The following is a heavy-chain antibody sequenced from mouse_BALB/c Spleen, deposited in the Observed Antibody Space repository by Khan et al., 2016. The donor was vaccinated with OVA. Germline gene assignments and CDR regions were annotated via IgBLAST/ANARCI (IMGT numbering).Heavy chain of an antibody. Sequence: QVQLQQSGPELVRPCVSVKLSCKVSGYTFTGYAMYWVKQRHAKSLEWSGLISTYSGSTNYNQTFKGKVTITVDTSSSASYMQLARLTSEDSAIYYCARPAYDGYYDCWGQGNALTVSS. CDR1: GYTFTGYA. CDR3: ARPAYDGYYDC. D-gene: IGHD2-3*01. CDR2: ISTYSGST. V-gene: IGHV1S137*01. J-gene: IGHJ2*01.